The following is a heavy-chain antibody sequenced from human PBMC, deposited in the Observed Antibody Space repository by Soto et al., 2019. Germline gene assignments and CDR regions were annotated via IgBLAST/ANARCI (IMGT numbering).Heavy chain of an antibody. D-gene: IGHD6-13*01. Sequence: SETLSLTCTVSGGSVSSGSYYWSWIRQPPGKGLEWIGYIYYSGSTNYNPSLKSRVTISVDTSKNQFSLKLSSVTAADTAVYYCAKSLRYSRFDYWGQGTLVTVS. J-gene: IGHJ4*02. CDR1: GGSVSSGSYY. CDR2: IYYSGST. V-gene: IGHV4-61*01. CDR3: AKSLRYSRFDY.